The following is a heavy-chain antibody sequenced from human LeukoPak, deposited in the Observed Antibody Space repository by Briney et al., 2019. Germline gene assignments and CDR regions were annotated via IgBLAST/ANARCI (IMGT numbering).Heavy chain of an antibody. CDR1: GYNFNNAY. Sequence: GGSLRLSCTISGYNFNNAYMNWVRQAPGKGLEWFGRIKSNRDGGTIDYAAPVKGRFTISRDDSKNTLYLQMSRLKTEDTAVYYCTTDRQWCTYNWGQGTLVTVSS. CDR3: TTDRQWCTYN. CDR2: IKSNRDGGTI. J-gene: IGHJ4*02. V-gene: IGHV3-15*01. D-gene: IGHD2-8*02.